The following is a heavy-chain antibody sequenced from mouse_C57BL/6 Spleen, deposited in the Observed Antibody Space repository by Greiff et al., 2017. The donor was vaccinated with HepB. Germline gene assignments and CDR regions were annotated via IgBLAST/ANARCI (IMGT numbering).Heavy chain of an antibody. CDR2: IYPRSGNT. Sequence: VQLQQSGAELARPGASVKLSCKASGYTFTSYGISWVKQRTGQGLEWIGEIYPRSGNTYYNEKFKGKATLTADKSSSPAYMELRSLTSEDSAVYFCARSCVYSNYDYWGQGTTLTVSS. CDR3: ARSCVYSNYDY. V-gene: IGHV1-81*01. D-gene: IGHD2-5*01. CDR1: GYTFTSYG. J-gene: IGHJ2*01.